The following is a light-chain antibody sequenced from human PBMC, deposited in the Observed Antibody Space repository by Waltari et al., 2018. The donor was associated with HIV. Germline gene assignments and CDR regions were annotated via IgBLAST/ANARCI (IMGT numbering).Light chain of an antibody. CDR2: EVT. CDR1: STDIGGYNY. CDR3: TSYTTSSTRV. Sequence: QSALTQPASVSGSPGQSITISCSGTSTDIGGYNYVSWYQHHPGKAHKLIIYEVTNRPSGVSNRFSASKSVNTASLTISGLQAEDEADYYCTSYTTSSTRVFGGGTKLTVL. V-gene: IGLV2-14*01. J-gene: IGLJ3*02.